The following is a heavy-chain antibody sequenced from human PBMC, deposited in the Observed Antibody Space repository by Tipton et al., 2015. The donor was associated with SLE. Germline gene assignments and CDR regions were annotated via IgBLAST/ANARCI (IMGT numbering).Heavy chain of an antibody. V-gene: IGHV3-64D*06. D-gene: IGHD6-13*01. Sequence: SLRLSCSASGFTFSSYAMHWVRQAPGKGLEYVSAISSNGGSTYYADSVKGRFTISRDNSKNTLYLQMSSLRAEDTAVYYCVKGGGSSWFQHFDYWGQGTLVMVSS. CDR2: ISSNGGST. J-gene: IGHJ4*02. CDR3: VKGGGSSWFQHFDY. CDR1: GFTFSSYA.